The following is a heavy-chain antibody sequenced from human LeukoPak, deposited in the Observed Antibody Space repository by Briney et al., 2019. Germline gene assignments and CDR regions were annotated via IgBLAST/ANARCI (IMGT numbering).Heavy chain of an antibody. Sequence: PGGSLRLSCAASGFTFDDYAMHWVRQAPGKGLVWVSRISTDASSTTYADSVKGRFTISRDNAKDTLYLQMNSLRAEDTAVYYCTGHHQAYSRTYWGQGTLVTVSS. J-gene: IGHJ4*02. D-gene: IGHD6-13*01. CDR1: GFTFDDYA. CDR3: TGHHQAYSRTY. V-gene: IGHV3-74*01. CDR2: ISTDASST.